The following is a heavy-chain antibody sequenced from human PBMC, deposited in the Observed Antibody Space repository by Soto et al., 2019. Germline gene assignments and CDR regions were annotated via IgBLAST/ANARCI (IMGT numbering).Heavy chain of an antibody. CDR3: ATPGRRDRYDFDS. Sequence: DVQLVESGGGLVQPGGAPRISRTTFGAPFNNLLKQWIRQPPGGGLVWVLRMNPDGRWIGYADSVKGRFTIPRDNTRNTVYLQMNGLRVEDTGVYYCATPGRRDRYDFDSWGQGTLVTVSS. D-gene: IGHD3-3*01. CDR2: MNPDGRWI. CDR1: GAPFNNLL. J-gene: IGHJ4*02. V-gene: IGHV3-74*01.